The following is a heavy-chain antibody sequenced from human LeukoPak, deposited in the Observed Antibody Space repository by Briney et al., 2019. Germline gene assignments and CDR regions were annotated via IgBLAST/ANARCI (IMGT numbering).Heavy chain of an antibody. V-gene: IGHV4-4*02. D-gene: IGHD3-9*01. J-gene: IGHJ5*02. CDR3: ARDVYDILTGYWGWRWFDP. Sequence: SETLSLTCAVSGGSISSSNWWSWVRQPPGKGLEWIGEIYHSGSTNYNPSLKSRVTISVDTSKNQISLKLSSVTAADTAVYYCARDVYDILTGYWGWRWFDPWGQGTLVTVSS. CDR1: GGSISSSNW. CDR2: IYHSGST.